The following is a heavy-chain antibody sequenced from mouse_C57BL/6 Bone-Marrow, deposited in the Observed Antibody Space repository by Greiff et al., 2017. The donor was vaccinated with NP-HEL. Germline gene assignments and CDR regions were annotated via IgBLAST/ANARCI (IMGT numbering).Heavy chain of an antibody. D-gene: IGHD2-4*01. Sequence: EVQLQQSGPELVKPGASVKISCKASGYTFTDYYVNWVKQSNGKSLEWIGDINPNNGGTSYNQKFKGKDTLTVDKSSSTAYMELRSLTSEDSAVYYCARATYYDYDGAMDYWGQGTSVTVSS. V-gene: IGHV1-26*01. CDR3: ARATYYDYDGAMDY. CDR1: GYTFTDYY. J-gene: IGHJ4*01. CDR2: INPNNGGT.